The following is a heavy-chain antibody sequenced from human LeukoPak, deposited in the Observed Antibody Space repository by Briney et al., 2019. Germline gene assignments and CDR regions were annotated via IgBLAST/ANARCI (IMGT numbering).Heavy chain of an antibody. CDR1: GFTFSSYS. D-gene: IGHD3-10*01. CDR2: ISSSGSTI. J-gene: IGHJ4*02. CDR3: ARDRSRYYGSGAD. V-gene: IGHV3-48*04. Sequence: GGSLRLSCAASGFTFSSYSMNWVRQAPGKGLEWVSYISSSGSTIYYADSVKGRFTISRDNPKNSLYLQMNSLRAEDTAVYYCARDRSRYYGSGADWGQGTLVTVSS.